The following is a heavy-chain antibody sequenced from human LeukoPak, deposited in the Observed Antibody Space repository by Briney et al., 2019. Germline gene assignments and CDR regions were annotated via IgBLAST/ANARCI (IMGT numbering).Heavy chain of an antibody. CDR1: GGSISSGDYY. CDR2: IYYSGST. J-gene: IGHJ6*03. Sequence: SQTLSLTCTVSGGSISSGDYYWSWIRQPPGKGLEWIGYIYYSGSTYYNPSLKSRVTISVDTSKNQFSLKLSSVTAADTAVYYCARDSSSSPLFDYYYYYMDVWGKGTTVTVSS. V-gene: IGHV4-30-4*08. D-gene: IGHD6-13*01. CDR3: ARDSSSSPLFDYYYYYMDV.